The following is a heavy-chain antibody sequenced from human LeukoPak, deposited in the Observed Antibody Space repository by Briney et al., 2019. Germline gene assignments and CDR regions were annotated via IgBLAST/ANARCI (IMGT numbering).Heavy chain of an antibody. CDR1: GGSISSSSYY. CDR3: ARNLHWELPNDYFDY. V-gene: IGHV4-39*07. CDR2: IYYSGST. Sequence: SETLSLTCTVSGGSISSSSYYWGWIRQPPGKGLEWIGSIYYSGSTYYNPSLKSRVTISVDTSKNQFSLKLSSVTAADTAVYYCARNLHWELPNDYFDYWGQGTLVTVSS. J-gene: IGHJ4*02. D-gene: IGHD1-26*01.